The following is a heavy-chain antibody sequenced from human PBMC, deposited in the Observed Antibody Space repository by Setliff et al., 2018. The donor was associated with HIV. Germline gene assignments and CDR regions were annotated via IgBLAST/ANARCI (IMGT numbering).Heavy chain of an antibody. CDR1: RGTFSASG. V-gene: IGHV1-69*13. CDR3: ARGEGSGWDTVEENYYNLDV. CDR2: IIPAFGTA. Sequence: GASVMVSCKASRGTFSASGFSWVRQAPGQGLEWMGGIIPAFGTADYAQKFQGRVTITADASTSTAYMELISLRSEDTAVYYCARGEGSGWDTVEENYYNLDVWGPGTTVTVSS. J-gene: IGHJ6*02. D-gene: IGHD6-19*01.